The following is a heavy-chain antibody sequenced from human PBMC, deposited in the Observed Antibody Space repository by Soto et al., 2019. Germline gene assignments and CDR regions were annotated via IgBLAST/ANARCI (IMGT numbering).Heavy chain of an antibody. CDR2: ISYDGSNK. D-gene: IGHD3-22*01. Sequence: QVQLVESGGGVVQPGRSLRLSCAASGFTFSSYAMHWVRQAPGKGLEWVAVISYDGSNKYYADAVKGRLTISRDNSKNTLYLQMNSLRAEDTAVYYCARVKWASSGYFPDYWGQGTLVTVSS. CDR3: ARVKWASSGYFPDY. V-gene: IGHV3-30-3*01. J-gene: IGHJ4*02. CDR1: GFTFSSYA.